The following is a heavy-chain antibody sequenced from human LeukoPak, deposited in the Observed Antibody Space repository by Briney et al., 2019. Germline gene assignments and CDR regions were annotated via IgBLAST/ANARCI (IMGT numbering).Heavy chain of an antibody. J-gene: IGHJ5*02. CDR2: FDPEDGET. Sequence: ASVKVSCKASGYIFTGYYMHWVRQAPGKGLEWMGGFDPEDGETIYAQKFQGRVTMTEDTSTDTAYMELSSLRSEDTAVYYCATGGIYGDYVENWFDPWGQGTLVTVSS. CDR3: ATGGIYGDYVENWFDP. CDR1: GYIFTGYY. V-gene: IGHV1-24*01. D-gene: IGHD4-17*01.